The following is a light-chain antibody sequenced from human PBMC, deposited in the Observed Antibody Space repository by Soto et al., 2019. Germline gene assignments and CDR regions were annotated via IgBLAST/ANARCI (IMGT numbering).Light chain of an antibody. CDR2: GAY. CDR1: QNVNSN. Sequence: EILMTQSPATVSVSPGERATLSCWASQNVNSNLAWYQQKPGQPPRLLTYGAYTRATGVPARFSGSGSGTEFTLTINSLQSEDFAVYYCQQYNSWPPLTFGGGTKVDIK. CDR3: QQYNSWPPLT. J-gene: IGKJ4*01. V-gene: IGKV3-15*01.